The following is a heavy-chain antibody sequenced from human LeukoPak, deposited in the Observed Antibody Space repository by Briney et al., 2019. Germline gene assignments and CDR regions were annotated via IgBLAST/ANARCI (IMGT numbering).Heavy chain of an antibody. V-gene: IGHV3-23*01. CDR3: AKEGFDY. CDR1: GFTFSNSA. J-gene: IGHJ4*02. Sequence: GESLRLSCAASGFTFSNSAMSWVRQAPGKGLEWVSTFTGGDGSAYYADSVKGRFTISRDNSKNTLYLQMNSLRAEDTALYYCAKEGFDYWGQGTLVTVSS. CDR2: FTGGDGSA.